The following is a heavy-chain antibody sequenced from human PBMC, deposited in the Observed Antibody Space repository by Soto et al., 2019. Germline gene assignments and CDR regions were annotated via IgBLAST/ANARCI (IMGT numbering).Heavy chain of an antibody. CDR2: ISSDGSTT. D-gene: IGHD2-2*01. J-gene: IGHJ4*02. Sequence: EVQLVESGGGLVQPGGSLRLSCAASGFTFGSNWMHWVRQAPGKGLVWVSHISSDGSTTNYAGSVKGRFTISRDNAKNTLYLQMNSLRGEDTAVYYCASLYSSSVSLDYWGQGTLVTVSS. CDR1: GFTFGSNW. CDR3: ASLYSSSVSLDY. V-gene: IGHV3-74*01.